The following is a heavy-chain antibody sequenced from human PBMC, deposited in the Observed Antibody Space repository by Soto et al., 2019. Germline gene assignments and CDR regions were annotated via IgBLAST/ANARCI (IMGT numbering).Heavy chain of an antibody. J-gene: IGHJ4*02. Sequence: PGGSLRLSCAASGFTFSSYGMHWVRQAPGKGLEWVAVISYDGSNKYYADSVKGRFTISRDNSKNTLYLQMNSLRAEDTAVYYCAKDPIDWGQGTLVTVSS. CDR1: GFTFSSYG. V-gene: IGHV3-30*18. CDR2: ISYDGSNK. CDR3: AKDPID.